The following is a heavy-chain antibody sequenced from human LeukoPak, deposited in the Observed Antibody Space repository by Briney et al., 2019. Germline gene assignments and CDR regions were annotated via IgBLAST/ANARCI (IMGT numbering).Heavy chain of an antibody. CDR2: ISGSGGST. Sequence: QPGGSLRLSCAASGFTYSSYAMSWVRQAPGKGLEWVSAISGSGGSTYYADYMKGRFTISRDNSKNTLYLQMNSLRAEDTAVYYCAKDRVRPTHWGQGTLVTVSS. D-gene: IGHD1-1*01. CDR1: GFTYSSYA. J-gene: IGHJ4*02. V-gene: IGHV3-23*01. CDR3: AKDRVRPTH.